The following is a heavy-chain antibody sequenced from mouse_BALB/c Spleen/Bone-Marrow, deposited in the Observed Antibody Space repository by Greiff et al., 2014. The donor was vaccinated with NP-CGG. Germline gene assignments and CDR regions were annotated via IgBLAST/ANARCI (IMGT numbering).Heavy chain of an antibody. V-gene: IGHV14-3*02. CDR3: ARYYYGSSYFDY. CDR1: GFNIKDTY. Sequence: VQLKESGAELVKPRASVKLSCTASGFNIKDTYMHWVKQRPEQGLEWIGRIDPANGNTKYDPKFQGKATITADTSSNTAYLQLSSLTSEDTAVYYGARYYYGSSYFDYWGQGTTLTVSS. J-gene: IGHJ2*01. CDR2: IDPANGNT. D-gene: IGHD1-1*01.